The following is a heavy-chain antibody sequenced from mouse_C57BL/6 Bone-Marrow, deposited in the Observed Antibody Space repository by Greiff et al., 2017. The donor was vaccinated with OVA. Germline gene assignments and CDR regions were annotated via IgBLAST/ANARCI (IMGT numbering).Heavy chain of an antibody. CDR1: GFTFSDYG. CDR3: AGTTMVTTGSFAY. Sequence: DVMLVESGGGLVKPGGSLKLSCAASGFTFSDYGMHWVRQAPEKGLEWVAYISSGSSTIYYAETVKGRFTISRDNAKNTLFLQMTSLRSEDTAMYYCAGTTMVTTGSFAYWGQGTLVTVSA. J-gene: IGHJ3*01. CDR2: ISSGSSTI. V-gene: IGHV5-17*01. D-gene: IGHD2-2*01.